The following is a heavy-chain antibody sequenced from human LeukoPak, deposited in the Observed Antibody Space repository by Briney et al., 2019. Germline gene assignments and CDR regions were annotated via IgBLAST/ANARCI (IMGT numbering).Heavy chain of an antibody. CDR1: GFTFSSYW. D-gene: IGHD6-6*01. Sequence: PGGSLRLSCAASGFTFSSYWMSWVRQPPGKGLEWIGYIYHSGSTYYNPSLKSRVTISVDRSKNQFSLKLSSVTAADTAVYYCARDKTPWYSSSSGAADWGQGTLVTVSS. CDR2: IYHSGST. V-gene: IGHV4-4*02. CDR3: ARDKTPWYSSSSGAAD. J-gene: IGHJ4*02.